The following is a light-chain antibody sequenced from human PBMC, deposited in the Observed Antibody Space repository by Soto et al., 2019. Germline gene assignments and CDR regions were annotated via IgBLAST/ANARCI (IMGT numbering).Light chain of an antibody. V-gene: IGKV1-13*02. CDR2: DAS. J-gene: IGKJ4*02. Sequence: IQLTKSPSFLSASVVDTVTITFRASRSVSSSLAWYQQKPGQAPRLLIYDASSRDTGIPARFSGSGSGTEFTLTISSLEPEDFAAYYCQQHNSWPSAFGGGTKVDIK. CDR3: QQHNSWPSA. CDR1: RSVSSS.